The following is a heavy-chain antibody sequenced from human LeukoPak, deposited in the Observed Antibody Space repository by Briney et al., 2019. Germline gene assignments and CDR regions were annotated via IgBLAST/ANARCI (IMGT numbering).Heavy chain of an antibody. J-gene: IGHJ4*02. CDR3: ASSRCSGGSCLYFDY. D-gene: IGHD2-15*01. V-gene: IGHV4-59*01. Sequence: SEALSLTCAVYGGSFSGYYWSWIRQPPGKGLEWIGYIYYSGSTNYNPSLKSRVTISVDTSKNQFSLKLSSVTAADTAVYYCASSRCSGGSCLYFDYWGQGTLVTVSS. CDR1: GGSFSGYY. CDR2: IYYSGST.